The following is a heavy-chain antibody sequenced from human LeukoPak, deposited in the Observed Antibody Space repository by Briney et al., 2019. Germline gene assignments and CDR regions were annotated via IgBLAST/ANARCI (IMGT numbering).Heavy chain of an antibody. V-gene: IGHV3-7*01. CDR1: GFTFSSYW. CDR3: ARERGPSYYYDSSGYRLDY. CDR2: IKQDGSEK. J-gene: IGHJ4*02. Sequence: GGSLRLSCAASGFTFSSYWMSWVRQAPGKGLEWVANIKQDGSEKYYVDSVKGRFTISRDNAKNSLYLQMNSLRAEDTAVYYCARERGPSYYYDSSGYRLDYWGQGTLVTASS. D-gene: IGHD3-22*01.